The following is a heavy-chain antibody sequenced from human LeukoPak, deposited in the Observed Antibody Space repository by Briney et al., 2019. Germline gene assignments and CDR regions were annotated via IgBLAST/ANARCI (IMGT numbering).Heavy chain of an antibody. CDR2: IDKKDNFYAT. CDR1: GFTFSGSA. CDR3: TRDSGTYNWLDP. J-gene: IGHJ5*02. Sequence: WGSLRLSCAASGFTFSGSAIHWVRQSSGKGLEWVGHIDKKDNFYATTSAASVTGRFTISRDDSKNTAYLQMNSLKTEDTALYYCTRDSGTYNWLDPWGQGTLVTVSS. V-gene: IGHV3-73*01. D-gene: IGHD1-26*01.